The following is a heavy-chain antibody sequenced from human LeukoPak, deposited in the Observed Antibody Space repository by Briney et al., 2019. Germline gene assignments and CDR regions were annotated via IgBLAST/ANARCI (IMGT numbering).Heavy chain of an antibody. V-gene: IGHV3-23*01. CDR3: ARNSYGDYWFFDL. Sequence: GGSLRLSCAASGFTFSNYAVSWVSQAPGRGLQWISTIGGSGDNRYYEDSVKGRFTISRDNSRNTVYLQVHGLRADDTAVYYCARNSYGDYWFFDLWGRGTLVTVSS. D-gene: IGHD4-17*01. J-gene: IGHJ2*01. CDR2: IGGSGDNR. CDR1: GFTFSNYA.